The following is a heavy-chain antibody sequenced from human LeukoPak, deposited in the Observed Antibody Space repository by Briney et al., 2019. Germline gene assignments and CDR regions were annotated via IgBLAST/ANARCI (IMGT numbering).Heavy chain of an antibody. CDR2: ISYDGSNK. CDR1: GFTFSSYA. V-gene: IGHV3-30*14. D-gene: IGHD3-10*01. Sequence: GGSLRLSCAASGFTFSSYAMHWVRQAPGKGLEWVAVISYDGSNKYCADSVKGRFTISRDNSKNTLYLQMSSLRAEDTAVYYCVKGGWFGELLTGFDYWGQGTLVTVSS. CDR3: VKGGWFGELLTGFDY. J-gene: IGHJ4*02.